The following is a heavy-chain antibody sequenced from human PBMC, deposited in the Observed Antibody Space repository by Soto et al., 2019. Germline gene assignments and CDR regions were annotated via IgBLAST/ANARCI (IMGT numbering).Heavy chain of an antibody. J-gene: IGHJ4*02. CDR1: GFTFDYYA. CDR3: AKDNDYDSSYFDY. CDR2: ISWNSGSI. Sequence: GGSLRLSCAASGFTFDYYAMHWVRQAPGKGLEWVSTISWNSGSIGYADSVKGRFTISRDNAKNSLYLQMNSLRAEDTALYYCAKDNDYDSSYFDYWGQGTLVTVSS. D-gene: IGHD3-22*01. V-gene: IGHV3-9*01.